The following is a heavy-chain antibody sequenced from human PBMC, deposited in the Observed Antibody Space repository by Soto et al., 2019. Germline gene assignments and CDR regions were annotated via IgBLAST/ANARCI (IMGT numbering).Heavy chain of an antibody. D-gene: IGHD2-15*01. Sequence: QVQLQESGPGLVKPSETLSLTCTVSGGSISSYYWSWIRQPPGKGLEWIGYIYYSGSTNYNPSLKSRVTISVDTSKNQFSLKLSSVTAADTAVYYCARVAPLPRGYCSGGSCYLGGAFDIWGQGTMVTVSS. CDR3: ARVAPLPRGYCSGGSCYLGGAFDI. CDR1: GGSISSYY. CDR2: IYYSGST. J-gene: IGHJ3*02. V-gene: IGHV4-59*01.